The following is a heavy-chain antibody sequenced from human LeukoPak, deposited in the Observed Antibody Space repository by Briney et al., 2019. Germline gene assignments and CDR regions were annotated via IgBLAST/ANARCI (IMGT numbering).Heavy chain of an antibody. Sequence: GGSLRLSCAASGFSFSSYWMSWVRQAPGKGLEWVANIKQDGSEKYYVDSVKGRFTISRDNAQNSLYLQMNSLRAEDTAVYYCARGHDGYTYGYYYFDYWGQGTLVTVSS. D-gene: IGHD5-18*01. CDR1: GFSFSSYW. V-gene: IGHV3-7*01. CDR2: IKQDGSEK. J-gene: IGHJ4*02. CDR3: ARGHDGYTYGYYYFDY.